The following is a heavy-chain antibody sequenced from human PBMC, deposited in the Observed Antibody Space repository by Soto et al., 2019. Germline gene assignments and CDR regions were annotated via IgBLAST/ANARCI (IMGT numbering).Heavy chain of an antibody. CDR1: GGSLSGYQ. D-gene: IGHD3-10*01. J-gene: IGHJ6*03. CDR2: INDSGNI. Sequence: QVQLQQWGAGLLKPSETLSPTCAVYGGSLSGYQWSWIRQTPGKGLEWIGEINDSGNINYNPSLKSRVTILLDTPRKQISLKPSAVTAADAAVYYCARGLILWFGELSRRGGYYYYMDVWGKGTTVAVSS. CDR3: ARGLILWFGELSRRGGYYYYMDV. V-gene: IGHV4-34*01.